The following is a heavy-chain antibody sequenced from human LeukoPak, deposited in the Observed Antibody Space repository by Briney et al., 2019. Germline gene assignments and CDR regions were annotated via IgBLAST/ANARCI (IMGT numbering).Heavy chain of an antibody. CDR2: IYYSGTT. CDR1: GGSISNYY. J-gene: IGHJ4*02. V-gene: IGHV4-59*01. CDR3: ARMGKSSSSLTPDYFDY. D-gene: IGHD6-6*01. Sequence: KPSETLSLTCTVSGGSISNYYWGWIRQPPGKGLEWIGYIYYSGTTKYNPSLKSRVTISVDMSKNQFSLKLSSVTAADTAVYYCARMGKSSSSLTPDYFDYWGQGTLVTVSS.